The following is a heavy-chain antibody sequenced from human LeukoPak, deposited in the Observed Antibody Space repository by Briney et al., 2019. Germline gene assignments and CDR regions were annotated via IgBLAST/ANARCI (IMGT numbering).Heavy chain of an antibody. CDR2: IEQVGSEK. V-gene: IGHV3-7*01. D-gene: IGHD3-10*01. CDR1: GFTFRNYW. Sequence: GGSLRLSCAASGFTFRNYWMSWVRQAPGKGLEWVANIEQVGSEKKYMDSVRGRFSISRDNAKNSLYLQVNSLTAEDTALYYCAREGSYLDAFDVGGRGTMVIVSA. J-gene: IGHJ3*01. CDR3: AREGSYLDAFDV.